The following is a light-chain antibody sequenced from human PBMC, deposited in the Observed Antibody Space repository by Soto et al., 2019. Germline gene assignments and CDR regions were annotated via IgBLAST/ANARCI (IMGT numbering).Light chain of an antibody. CDR1: SSNIGAEYD. CDR3: QSYDSSLTTFV. CDR2: GDN. Sequence: SALTRPPSVSGAPGQSVASSCTGSSSNIGAEYDVHWYQQLPGTAPKRLIYGDNNRPSGVPDRFSGSKSGTSASLAITGLQPEDEADYYCQSYDSSLTTFVFGTGTKVTVL. V-gene: IGLV1-40*01. J-gene: IGLJ1*01.